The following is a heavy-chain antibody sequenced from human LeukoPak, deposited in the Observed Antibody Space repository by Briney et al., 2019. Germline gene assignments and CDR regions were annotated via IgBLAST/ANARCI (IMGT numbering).Heavy chain of an antibody. CDR1: GFIFRNYW. D-gene: IGHD6-19*01. CDR2: IWYDGSNK. V-gene: IGHV3-33*08. Sequence: GGSLRLSCAASGFIFRNYWMHWVRQAPGKGLEWVAVIWYDGSNKYYADSVKGRFTISRDNSKNTLYLQMNSLRAEDTAVYYCAREKYSSGRGFDYWGQGTLVTVSS. CDR3: AREKYSSGRGFDY. J-gene: IGHJ4*02.